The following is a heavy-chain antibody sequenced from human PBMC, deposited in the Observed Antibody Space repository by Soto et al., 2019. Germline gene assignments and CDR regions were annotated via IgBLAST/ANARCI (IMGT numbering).Heavy chain of an antibody. Sequence: GGSLRLSCAASGFTFSSYSMNWVRQAPGKGLEWVSSISSSSSYIYYADSVKGRFTISRDNAKNSLYLQMNSLRAEDTAVYYCARGPEVLYSSGPGPWFDPWGQGTLVTVSS. CDR2: ISSSSSYI. CDR1: GFTFSSYS. D-gene: IGHD6-19*01. V-gene: IGHV3-21*01. CDR3: ARGPEVLYSSGPGPWFDP. J-gene: IGHJ5*02.